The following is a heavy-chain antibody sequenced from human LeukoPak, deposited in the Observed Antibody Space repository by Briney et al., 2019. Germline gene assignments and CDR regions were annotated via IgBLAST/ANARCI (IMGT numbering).Heavy chain of an antibody. CDR3: ASGLTI. Sequence: SETLSLTCAVYGGSFSGYYWSWIRQPPGKGLEWIGEINHSGSTNYNPSLKSRVTISVDTSKNQFSLKLSSVTAADTAVYYCASGLTIWGQGTMVTVSS. V-gene: IGHV4-34*01. CDR1: GGSFSGYY. J-gene: IGHJ3*02. CDR2: INHSGST.